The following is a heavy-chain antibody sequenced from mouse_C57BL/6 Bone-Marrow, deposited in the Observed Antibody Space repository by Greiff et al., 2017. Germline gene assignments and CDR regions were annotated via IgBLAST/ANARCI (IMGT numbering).Heavy chain of an antibody. CDR1: GFTFSSYG. CDR2: ISSGGSYT. V-gene: IGHV5-6*01. CDR3: ARQGTRTTGFAY. Sequence: EVMLVESGGDLVKPGGSLKLSCAASGFTFSSYGMSWVRQTPDKRLEWVATISSGGSYTYYPDSVKGRFTISRDNAKNTLYLQMSSLKSEDTAMYYCARQGTRTTGFAYWGQGTLVTVSA. D-gene: IGHD1-1*01. J-gene: IGHJ3*01.